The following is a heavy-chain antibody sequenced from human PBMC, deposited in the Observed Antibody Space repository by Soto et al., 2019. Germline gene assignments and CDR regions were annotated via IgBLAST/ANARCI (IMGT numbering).Heavy chain of an antibody. V-gene: IGHV1-69*01. CDR2: IIPIFGTA. D-gene: IGHD2-2*01. CDR1: GGTFSSYA. CDR3: ARDDNPPVPAAPQYYYYGMDV. Sequence: QVQLVQSGAEVKKPGSSVKVSCKASGGTFSSYAISWVRQAPGQGLEWMGGIIPIFGTANYAQKFQGRVTITADESTSTAYMELSSLRSEDTAVYYCARDDNPPVPAAPQYYYYGMDVWGQGTTVTVSS. J-gene: IGHJ6*02.